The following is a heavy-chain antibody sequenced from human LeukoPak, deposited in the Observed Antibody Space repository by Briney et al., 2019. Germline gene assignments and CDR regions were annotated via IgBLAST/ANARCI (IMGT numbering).Heavy chain of an antibody. CDR2: IYNGAET. D-gene: IGHD6-19*01. CDR1: GCRVSAKY. J-gene: IGHJ4*02. V-gene: IGHV3-53*01. CDR3: AGATQWLAYEY. Sequence: GGSLTLSCAASGCRVSAKYMGWVRQAPGKGLEWVSVIYNGAETSYVDSVKGRFTISRDNSENALYLQMNTLGDEDTAVYYCAGATQWLAYEYWGQGTLVTVSS.